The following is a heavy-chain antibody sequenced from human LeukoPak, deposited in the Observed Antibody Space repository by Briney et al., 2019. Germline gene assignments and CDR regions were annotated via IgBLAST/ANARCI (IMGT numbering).Heavy chain of an antibody. D-gene: IGHD6-13*01. J-gene: IGHJ1*01. CDR3: ALIAAAAYAEYFQH. V-gene: IGHV1-24*01. CDR1: GYTLTELS. CDR2: FDPEDGET. Sequence: GASVKVSCKVSGYTLTELSMHWVRQAPGKGLEWMGGFDPEDGETIYAQKFQGRVTMTEDTSTDTAYMELSSLRSEDTAVYYCALIAAAAYAEYFQHWGQGTLVTVSS.